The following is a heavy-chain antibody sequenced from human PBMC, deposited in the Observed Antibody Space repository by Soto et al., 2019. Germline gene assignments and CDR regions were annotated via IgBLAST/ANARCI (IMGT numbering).Heavy chain of an antibody. J-gene: IGHJ6*02. Sequence: GASVKVSCKASGGTFSSYAISWVRQAPGQGLEWMGGIIPIFGTADYAQKFQGRVAITADASTSTAYMELSSLRSEDTAVYYCASAWGPSYYYVMDVWGQGTKVTVSS. CDR3: ASAWGPSYYYVMDV. CDR2: IIPIFGTA. D-gene: IGHD3-16*01. V-gene: IGHV1-69*13. CDR1: GGTFSSYA.